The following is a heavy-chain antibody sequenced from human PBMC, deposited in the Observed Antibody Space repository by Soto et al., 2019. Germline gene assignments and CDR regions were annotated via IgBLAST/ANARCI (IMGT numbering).Heavy chain of an antibody. CDR3: AKEKTSSTYDGLDV. CDR2: ITWAGSE. Sequence: EVQLLESGGGLIHPGGSLRLSCVGSGFTFGDHGMSWVRQAPGKGLEWVSGITWAGSEYCAESVRGRFLVSRDSSKNTLYVQMNSLRAEDTAIYYCAKEKTSSTYDGLDVWGQGTPVTVTS. J-gene: IGHJ6*02. CDR1: GFTFGDHG. V-gene: IGHV3-23*01.